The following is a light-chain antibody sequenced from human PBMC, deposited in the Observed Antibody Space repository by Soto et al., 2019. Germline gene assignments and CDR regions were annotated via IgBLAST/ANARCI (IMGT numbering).Light chain of an antibody. CDR2: EVT. V-gene: IGLV2-8*01. Sequence: QSALTQPPSASGSPGQSVTISCTGTSSDVGAYKYVSWYQQYPGKAPKLMIYEVTKRPSGVPDRFSGSKSGNTASLTVSGLQAEDEAGYYCTSYVGNDIWVFGGGTKL. J-gene: IGLJ3*02. CDR3: TSYVGNDIWV. CDR1: SSDVGAYKY.